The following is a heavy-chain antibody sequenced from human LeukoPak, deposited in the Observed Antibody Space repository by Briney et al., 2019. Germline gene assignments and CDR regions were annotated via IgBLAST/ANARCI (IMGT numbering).Heavy chain of an antibody. CDR3: ARDCGGGSCYGPYDAFDI. D-gene: IGHD2-15*01. Sequence: GGSLRLSCAASGFTFSDYYMSWIRQAPGKGLEWLSYISSTTSYTDYADSVKGRFTISRDNAKNSLYLQMNSLRAEDTAVYYCARDCGGGSCYGPYDAFDIWGQGTMVTVSS. CDR2: ISSTTSYT. J-gene: IGHJ3*02. V-gene: IGHV3-11*06. CDR1: GFTFSDYY.